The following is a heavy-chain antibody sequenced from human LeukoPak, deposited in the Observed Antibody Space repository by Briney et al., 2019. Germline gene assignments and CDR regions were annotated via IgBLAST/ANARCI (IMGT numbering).Heavy chain of an antibody. CDR2: INPHNSDT. CDR1: GYTFTGYY. J-gene: IGHJ4*02. Sequence: GSVKVSCTASGYTFTGYYMHWVRQAPGQGLEWMGWINPHNSDTYYAQRFRGRVTMTRDTSISTTYMEVSSLTSDDTAVYYCARQSSSSSTLFDCWGQGTLVTV. CDR3: ARQSSSSSTLFDC. V-gene: IGHV1-2*02. D-gene: IGHD6-6*01.